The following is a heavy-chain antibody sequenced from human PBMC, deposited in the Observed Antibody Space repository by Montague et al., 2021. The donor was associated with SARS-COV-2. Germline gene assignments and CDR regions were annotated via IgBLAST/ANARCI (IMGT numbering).Heavy chain of an antibody. V-gene: IGHV4-4*07. CDR1: GGSISTHF. Sequence: SETLSLTCTVSGGSISTHFWNWIRQPAGKGLEWIGRIYASGSTHYNPSLRSRLTMSVDTSKNQFSLRLTSVTAADTAVYYCARDNYIWFGEPRVYYYYGMDVWGQGTTVTVPS. J-gene: IGHJ6*02. CDR2: IYASGST. CDR3: ARDNYIWFGEPRVYYYYGMDV. D-gene: IGHD3-10*01.